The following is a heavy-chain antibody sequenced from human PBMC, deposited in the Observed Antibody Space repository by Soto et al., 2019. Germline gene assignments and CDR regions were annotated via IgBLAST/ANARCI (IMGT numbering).Heavy chain of an antibody. CDR3: SRDAQKWLVAAFDI. V-gene: IGHV1-18*01. CDR1: GYTFVSYG. CDR2: ISPYNGNT. J-gene: IGHJ3*02. D-gene: IGHD6-19*01. Sequence: QVQLVQSGAEVKEPGASVKVSCKASGYTFVSYGISWVRQAPGQGLEWMGWISPYNGNTNYAPKFQGRVTMTTDPCTRTVYIELRSLRSDDTAVYYCSRDAQKWLVAAFDIWGQGTMVTVSS.